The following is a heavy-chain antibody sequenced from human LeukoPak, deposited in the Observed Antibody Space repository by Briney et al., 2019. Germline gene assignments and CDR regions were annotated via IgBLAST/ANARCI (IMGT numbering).Heavy chain of an antibody. CDR3: ARDLQLADAFDI. V-gene: IGHV3-21*01. J-gene: IGHJ3*02. D-gene: IGHD6-13*01. CDR2: ISSSSSYI. Sequence: GGSLRLSCAASGFTFSSYSMNWVRQAPGKGLEWVSSISSSSSYIYYADSVKGRFTISRDNAKNSLYLQMNSLRAEDTAVYYCARDLQLADAFDIWGQGTMVTVSS. CDR1: GFTFSSYS.